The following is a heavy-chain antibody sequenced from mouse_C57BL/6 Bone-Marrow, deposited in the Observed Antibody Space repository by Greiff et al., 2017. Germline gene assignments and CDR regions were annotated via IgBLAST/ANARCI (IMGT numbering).Heavy chain of an antibody. CDR3: ASPLSAWFAY. J-gene: IGHJ3*01. D-gene: IGHD2-3*01. CDR2: ISDGGSYT. Sequence: EVQLQQSGGGLVKPGGSLKLSCAASGFTFSSYAMSWVRQTPEKRLEWVATISDGGSYTYYPDNVKGRFTFSRDNTKNNRYLQMSQLKSEDTAMYYCASPLSAWFAYWGQGTLVTVSA. V-gene: IGHV5-4*01. CDR1: GFTFSSYA.